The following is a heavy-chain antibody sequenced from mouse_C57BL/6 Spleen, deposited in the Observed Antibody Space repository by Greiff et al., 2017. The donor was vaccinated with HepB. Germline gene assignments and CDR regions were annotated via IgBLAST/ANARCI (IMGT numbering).Heavy chain of an antibody. V-gene: IGHV1-82*01. Sequence: VKLMESGPELVKPGASVKISCKASGYAFSSSWMNWVKQRPGKGLEWIGRIYPGDGDTNYNGKFKGKATLTADKSSSTAYMQLSSLTSEDSAVYFCARVGIYYDYDGYFDVWGTGTTVTVSS. CDR1: GYAFSSSW. CDR2: IYPGDGDT. D-gene: IGHD2-4*01. CDR3: ARVGIYYDYDGYFDV. J-gene: IGHJ1*03.